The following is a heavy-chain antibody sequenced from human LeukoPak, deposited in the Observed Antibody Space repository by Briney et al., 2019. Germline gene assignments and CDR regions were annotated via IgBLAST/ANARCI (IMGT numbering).Heavy chain of an antibody. V-gene: IGHV3-23*01. J-gene: IGHJ3*02. CDR2: ISGSGGST. CDR1: VFTFSSYG. Sequence: PGGSLRLSCAASVFTFSSYGMSWVRQAPGKGLEWVSAISGSGGSTYYADSVKGRFTISRDNSKNTLYLQMNSLRAEDTAVYYCAKVEWLRSGAFDIWGQGTMVTVSS. CDR3: AKVEWLRSGAFDI. D-gene: IGHD5-12*01.